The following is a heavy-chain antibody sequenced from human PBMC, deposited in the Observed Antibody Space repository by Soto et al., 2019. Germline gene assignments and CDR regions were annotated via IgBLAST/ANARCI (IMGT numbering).Heavy chain of an antibody. CDR3: AREPLT. CDR2: IYYSENT. CDR1: GDSISSNSYS. V-gene: IGHV4-31*03. Sequence: LSPTCTVSGDSISSNSYSRAGIRQLPRKGVEGAGCIYYSENTDYNPSLKSRVTIAVDTSKNQFSLKLISVAAEDTAVYYWAREPLTWGQGTLVTVSS. J-gene: IGHJ4*02.